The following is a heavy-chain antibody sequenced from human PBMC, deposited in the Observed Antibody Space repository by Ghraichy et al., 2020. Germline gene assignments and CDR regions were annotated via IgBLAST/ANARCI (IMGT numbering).Heavy chain of an antibody. CDR2: ISGSGSTI. V-gene: IGHV3-48*02. CDR1: GFTFSYQN. Sequence: GGSLRLSCAASGFTFSYQNMNWVRQAPGKGLEWVSYISGSGSTIKYAESVKGRFTISRDNAKNSLFLQMNSLRDEDTAVYFCARVHYGAYVFDIWGQGTMVTVSS. J-gene: IGHJ3*02. D-gene: IGHD4/OR15-4a*01. CDR3: ARVHYGAYVFDI.